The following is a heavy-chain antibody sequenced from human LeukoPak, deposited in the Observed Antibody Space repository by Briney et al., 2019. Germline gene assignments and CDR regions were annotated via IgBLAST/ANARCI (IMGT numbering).Heavy chain of an antibody. CDR2: IYYSGST. CDR3: ARAKGSGSSWDESNWFDP. CDR1: GGSISSSSYY. D-gene: IGHD6-13*01. V-gene: IGHV4-39*07. J-gene: IGHJ5*02. Sequence: SETLSLTCTVSGGSISSSSYYWGWIRQPPGMGLEWIGSIYYSGSTYYNPSLKSRVTISVDKSKNQFSLKLSSVTAADTAVYYCARAKGSGSSWDESNWFDPWGQGTLVTVSS.